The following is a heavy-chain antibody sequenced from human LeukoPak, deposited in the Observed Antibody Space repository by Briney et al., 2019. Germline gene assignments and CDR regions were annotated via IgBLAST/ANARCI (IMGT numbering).Heavy chain of an antibody. V-gene: IGHV1-46*01. CDR2: INPSGGST. CDR3: ARDYVGEQWLVLTGTAFSRGNYYFDY. D-gene: IGHD6-19*01. Sequence: ASVKVSCKASGYTFTSYYMHWVRQAPGQGLEWMGIINPSGGSTSYAQKFQGRVTMTRDTSTSTVYMELSSLRSEDTAVYYCARDYVGEQWLVLTGTAFSRGNYYFDYWGQGTLVTVSS. CDR1: GYTFTSYY. J-gene: IGHJ4*02.